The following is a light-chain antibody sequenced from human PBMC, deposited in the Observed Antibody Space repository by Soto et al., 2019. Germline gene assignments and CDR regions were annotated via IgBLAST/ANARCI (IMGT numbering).Light chain of an antibody. J-gene: IGKJ5*01. V-gene: IGKV3-11*01. CDR1: QSVDKF. Sequence: EIELTQSPATLSLSPGETATLSCRASQSVDKFLAWYQQRPGQPPRLLIFDSSNRATGGPVRFSGTGSGTVFTLTIGSLEPEDSALYYCQQWKNWPPITFGQGTRLEIK. CDR3: QQWKNWPPIT. CDR2: DSS.